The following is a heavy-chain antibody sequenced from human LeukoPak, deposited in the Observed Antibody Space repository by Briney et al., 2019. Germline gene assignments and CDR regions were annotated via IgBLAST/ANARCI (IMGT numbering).Heavy chain of an antibody. Sequence: GASVKVSCKASGYTFTSYYMHWVRQAPGQGLEWMGWISAYNGNTNYAQKLQGKVTMTTDTSTSTAYMELSRLRSDDTAVYYCARDFDSSSFFFGWGQGTLVTVSS. CDR2: ISAYNGNT. D-gene: IGHD6-6*01. CDR3: ARDFDSSSFFFG. J-gene: IGHJ4*02. CDR1: GYTFTSYY. V-gene: IGHV1-18*04.